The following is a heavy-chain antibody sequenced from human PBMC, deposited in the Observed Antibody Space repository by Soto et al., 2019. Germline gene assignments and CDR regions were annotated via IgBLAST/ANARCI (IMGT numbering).Heavy chain of an antibody. J-gene: IGHJ6*02. V-gene: IGHV4-30-4*01. CDR2: IYYSGST. D-gene: IGHD2-2*02. Sequence: SETLSLTCTVSGGSISSGDYYWSWIRQPPGKGLEWIGYIYYSGSTHYNPSLKSRVTISVDTSKNQFSLKLSSVTAADTAVYYCARDTYCSSTSCYTGEDYYYGMDVWGQGTTVTV. CDR1: GGSISSGDYY. CDR3: ARDTYCSSTSCYTGEDYYYGMDV.